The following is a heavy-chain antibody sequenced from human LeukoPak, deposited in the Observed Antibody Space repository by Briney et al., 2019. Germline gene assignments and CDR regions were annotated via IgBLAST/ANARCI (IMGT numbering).Heavy chain of an antibody. D-gene: IGHD2-15*01. CDR1: GFTFISYA. Sequence: GGSLRLSCASSGFTFISYAMSWVRQAPGKGLEWFSAISGSGGSTYYADSVKGRFTISRDNSKNTLYLQMNSLRAEDTAVYYCAKDWDVAASPFDYWGQGTLVTVSS. CDR3: AKDWDVAASPFDY. V-gene: IGHV3-23*01. J-gene: IGHJ4*02. CDR2: ISGSGGST.